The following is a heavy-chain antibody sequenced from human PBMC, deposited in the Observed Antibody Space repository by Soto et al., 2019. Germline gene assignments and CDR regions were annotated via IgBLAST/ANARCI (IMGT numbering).Heavy chain of an antibody. D-gene: IGHD3-10*01. CDR2: INPFDGSR. J-gene: IGHJ4*02. CDR3: SRVDPGETSPFDH. CDR1: GYIFTSYY. Sequence: ASVKVSCKASGYIFTSYYIHWVRQAPGQGLEWMGWINPFDGSRMFAQSFQGRVTMTRDTSTSTVYMEVSGLRSEDTAVYYCSRVDPGETSPFDHWGKGTLVTVSS. V-gene: IGHV1-46*03.